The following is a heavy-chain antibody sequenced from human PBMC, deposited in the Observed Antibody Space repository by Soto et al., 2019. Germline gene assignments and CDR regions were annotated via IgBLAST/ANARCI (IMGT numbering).Heavy chain of an antibody. CDR2: IYFSGST. D-gene: IGHD5-18*01. CDR3: ARDHLSGYSYGWAYYYGMDV. V-gene: IGHV4-31*03. Sequence: SETLSLTCTVSGASINSGGYYWSWIRQLPGKGLEWVGYIYFSGSTYYNPSLESRVTISLDTSQNQFSLKLSSVTAADTAVYYCARDHLSGYSYGWAYYYGMDVWGQGTTVTVSS. J-gene: IGHJ6*02. CDR1: GASINSGGYY.